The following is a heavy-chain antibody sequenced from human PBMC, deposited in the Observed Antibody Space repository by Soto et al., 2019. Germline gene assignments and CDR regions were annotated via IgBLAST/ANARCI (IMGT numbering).Heavy chain of an antibody. D-gene: IGHD3-3*01. CDR3: AKDLYYDFWSGVRRDDYYYYYGMDV. CDR2: ISYDGSNK. J-gene: IGHJ6*02. V-gene: IGHV3-30*18. CDR1: GFTFSSYG. Sequence: QVQLVESGGGVVQPGRSLRLSCAASGFTFSSYGMHWVRQAPGKGLEWVAVISYDGSNKYYADSVKGRFTISRDNSKNTLYLQMNSLRAEDTAVYYCAKDLYYDFWSGVRRDDYYYYYGMDVWGQGTTVTVSS.